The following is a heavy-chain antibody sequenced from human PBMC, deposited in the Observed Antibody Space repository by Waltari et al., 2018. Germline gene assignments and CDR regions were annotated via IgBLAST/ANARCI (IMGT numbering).Heavy chain of an antibody. D-gene: IGHD3-22*01. CDR3: ARNPRYDSPD. CDR1: GFTFSSYW. CDR2: IYSGGYT. V-gene: IGHV3-66*02. J-gene: IGHJ4*02. Sequence: EVQLVESGGGLVQPGGSLRLSCAASGFTFSSYWMSWVRQAPGKGLEWVSLIYSGGYTQYADSVKGRFTISRDNSKNTLYLQMNSLRVEDTAVYYCARNPRYDSPDWGQGTLVTVSS.